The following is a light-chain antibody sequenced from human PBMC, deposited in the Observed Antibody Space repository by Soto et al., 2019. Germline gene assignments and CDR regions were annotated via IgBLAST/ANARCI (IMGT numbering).Light chain of an antibody. Sequence: EIVLTQSPGTLSLSQGERATLSCRASQSVSNNYLAWYQQKPGQAPRLLIYGASNRATGIPDRFSGSGSGTDFTLTISRLEPEDFAVYYCQQYGSSGTFSQGTKVDIK. CDR2: GAS. CDR3: QQYGSSGT. J-gene: IGKJ1*01. V-gene: IGKV3-20*01. CDR1: QSVSNNY.